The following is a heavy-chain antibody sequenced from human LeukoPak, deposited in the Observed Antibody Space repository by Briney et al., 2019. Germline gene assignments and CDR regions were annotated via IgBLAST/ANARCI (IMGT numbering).Heavy chain of an antibody. J-gene: IGHJ6*02. D-gene: IGHD4-23*01. V-gene: IGHV4-39*07. Sequence: PSETLSLTCTVSGGSISSGSYYWNWIRQPAGKGLEWIGSIYYSGSTYYNPSLKSRVTISVDTSKNQFSLKLSSVTAADTAVYYCASTSGGNSGYYYYGMDVWGQGTTVTVSS. CDR1: GGSISSGSYY. CDR2: IYYSGST. CDR3: ASTSGGNSGYYYYGMDV.